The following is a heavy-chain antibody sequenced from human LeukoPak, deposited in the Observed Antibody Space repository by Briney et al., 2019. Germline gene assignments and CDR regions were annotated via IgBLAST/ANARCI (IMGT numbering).Heavy chain of an antibody. D-gene: IGHD3-22*01. J-gene: IGHJ4*02. CDR3: TRDGPRSSGYPDN. CDR1: GDSISSGGYF. V-gene: IGHV4-31*03. Sequence: SETLSHTCTVSGDSISSGGYFWSWIRQHPGKGLEWIGYIYYTGSTYYNPSLKSRVTISVDTSKNQFSLKLSSVTAADTAVYYCTRDGPRSSGYPDNWGQGALVTVSS. CDR2: IYYTGST.